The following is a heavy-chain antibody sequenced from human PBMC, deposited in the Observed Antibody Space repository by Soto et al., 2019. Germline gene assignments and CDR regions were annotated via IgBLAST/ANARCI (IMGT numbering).Heavy chain of an antibody. Sequence: GGSLRLSCTASGFTFGDYAMSWFRQAPGKGLEWVGFIRSKAYGGTTEYAASVKGRFTISRDDSKSIAYLQMNSLKTEDTAVYYCTREAIMITFGGVIVRSGYFDYWGQGTLVTVSS. CDR2: IRSKAYGGTT. CDR3: TREAIMITFGGVIVRSGYFDY. CDR1: GFTFGDYA. J-gene: IGHJ4*02. V-gene: IGHV3-49*03. D-gene: IGHD3-16*02.